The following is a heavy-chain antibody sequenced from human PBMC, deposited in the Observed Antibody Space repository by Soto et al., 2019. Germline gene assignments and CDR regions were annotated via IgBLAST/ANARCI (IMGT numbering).Heavy chain of an antibody. D-gene: IGHD2-15*01. CDR3: ARDPTRGWPTRTYDAFDI. CDR1: GFTLSTYW. CDR2: IKQDGSEK. V-gene: IGHV3-7*03. J-gene: IGHJ3*02. Sequence: EVQLVESGGGLVQPGGSLRLSCAASGFTLSTYWMNWVRQAPGKGLEWVANIKQDGSEKYYVDSVKGRFTISRDNAKNLLYLQMNSMRVDDTAVYYCARDPTRGWPTRTYDAFDIWGQGTKVTVSS.